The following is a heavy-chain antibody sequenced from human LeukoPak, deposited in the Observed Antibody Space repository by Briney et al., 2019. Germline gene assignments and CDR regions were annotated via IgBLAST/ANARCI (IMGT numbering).Heavy chain of an antibody. Sequence: GGSLRLSCAASGFTFSSYAMSWVRQAPGKGLEWVSGISGSGSSTYYADSVKGRFTISRDNSKNTLYLQMNSLRAEDTAVYYCAKDEGIVVVPAGYFDYWGQGTLVTVSS. V-gene: IGHV3-23*01. J-gene: IGHJ4*02. CDR2: ISGSGSST. D-gene: IGHD2-2*01. CDR1: GFTFSSYA. CDR3: AKDEGIVVVPAGYFDY.